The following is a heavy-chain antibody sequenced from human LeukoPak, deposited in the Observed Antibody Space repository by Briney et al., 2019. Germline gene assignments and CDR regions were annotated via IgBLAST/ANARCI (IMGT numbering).Heavy chain of an antibody. J-gene: IGHJ4*02. D-gene: IGHD1-26*01. CDR3: VRGLRELPY. V-gene: IGHV3-23*01. CDR1: GFTFSSYA. Sequence: GGSLRLSCAASGFTFSSYAMTWVRQAPGKGLEWVSGIYASGENTYYADSVKGRFTISRDNSKNTLYLQMSSLRGEDTAVYYCVRGLRELPYWGQGTLVTVSS. CDR2: IYASGENT.